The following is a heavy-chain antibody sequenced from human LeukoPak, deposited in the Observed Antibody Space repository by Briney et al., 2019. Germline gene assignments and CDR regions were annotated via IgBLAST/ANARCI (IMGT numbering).Heavy chain of an antibody. J-gene: IGHJ6*03. V-gene: IGHV3-23*01. D-gene: IGHD2/OR15-2a*01. CDR3: AKDPIRRTYYVIPYYYYYMDV. CDR2: ISGSGGST. Sequence: GGSLRLSCAASGFTFSSYAMSWVRQAPGKGLEWVSAISGSGGSTYYADSVKGRFTISRDNSKNTLYLQMNSLRAEDTAVYYCAKDPIRRTYYVIPYYYYYMDVWGKGTTVTVSS. CDR1: GFTFSSYA.